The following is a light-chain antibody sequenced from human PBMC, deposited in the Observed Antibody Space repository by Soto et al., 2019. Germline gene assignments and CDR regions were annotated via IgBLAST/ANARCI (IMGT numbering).Light chain of an antibody. J-gene: IGLJ2*01. CDR2: RDS. CDR3: QSYDSSLSGVV. Sequence: QSVLTQPPSVSGAPGQRVTISCTGSNSNIGAGYEVHWYQQLPGTAPKLLIYRDSSRPSGVPDRFSGSKSGTSASLAITGLRAEDEADYYCQSYDSSLSGVVFGGGTKLTVL. V-gene: IGLV1-40*01. CDR1: NSNIGAGYE.